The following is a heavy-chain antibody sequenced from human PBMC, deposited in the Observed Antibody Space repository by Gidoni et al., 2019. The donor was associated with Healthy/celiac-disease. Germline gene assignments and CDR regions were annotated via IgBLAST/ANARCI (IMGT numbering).Heavy chain of an antibody. CDR3: ASSDVDCSGGSCYPS. V-gene: IGHV3-20*04. CDR1: GFTFDDYG. Sequence: EVQLVESGGGVVRPGGPLGRSCAASGFTFDDYGMSWVRQPPGKGLEWVSVINWNGGSTGYADSVKGRFTISRDNAKNSLYLQMNSLRAEDTALYYCASSDVDCSGGSCYPSWGQGTLVTVSS. J-gene: IGHJ4*02. CDR2: INWNGGST. D-gene: IGHD2-15*01.